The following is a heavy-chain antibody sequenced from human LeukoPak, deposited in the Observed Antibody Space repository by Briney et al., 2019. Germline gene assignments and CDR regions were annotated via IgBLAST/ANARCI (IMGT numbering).Heavy chain of an antibody. D-gene: IGHD4-17*01. CDR3: ARDFTDYGDYGAFDY. Sequence: GGSLRLSCAASGFTFSSYAMHWVRQAPGKGLEWVAVIVYDGSNKYYADSVKGRFTISRDNSKNTLYLQMNSLRAEDTAVYYCARDFTDYGDYGAFDYWGQGTLVTVSS. V-gene: IGHV3-30*04. J-gene: IGHJ4*02. CDR2: IVYDGSNK. CDR1: GFTFSSYA.